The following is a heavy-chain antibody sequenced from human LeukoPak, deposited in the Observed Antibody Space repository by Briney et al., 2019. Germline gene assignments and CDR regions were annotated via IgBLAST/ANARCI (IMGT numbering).Heavy chain of an antibody. Sequence: GGSLRLSCAASGFTFSSYVMHWVRQAPGKGLEFVSAITSNGGSTYYANSVKGRFIISRYNSKNTLFLQMGSLRAEDMAVYYCARGGGYCSGGSCYGIDYWGQGTLVTVSS. CDR3: ARGGGYCSGGSCYGIDY. D-gene: IGHD2-15*01. CDR1: GFTFSSYV. V-gene: IGHV3-64*01. CDR2: ITSNGGST. J-gene: IGHJ4*02.